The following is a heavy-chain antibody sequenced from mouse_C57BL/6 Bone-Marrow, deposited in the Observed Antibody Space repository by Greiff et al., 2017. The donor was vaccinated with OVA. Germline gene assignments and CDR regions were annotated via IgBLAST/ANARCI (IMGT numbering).Heavy chain of an antibody. V-gene: IGHV1-61*01. CDR3: ARWGYYDYDG. CDR2: IYPSDSET. CDR1: GYTFTSYW. D-gene: IGHD2-4*01. Sequence: QVQLQQPGAELVRPGPSVKLSCKASGYTFTSYWMDWVKQRPGQGLEWIGNIYPSDSETHYNQKFKDKATLTVDKSSSTAYMQLSSLTSEDSAVYYCARWGYYDYDGWGQGTTLTVSS. J-gene: IGHJ2*01.